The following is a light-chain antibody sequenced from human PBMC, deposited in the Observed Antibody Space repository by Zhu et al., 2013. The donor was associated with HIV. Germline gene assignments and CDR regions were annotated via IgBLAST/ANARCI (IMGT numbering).Light chain of an antibody. CDR1: QSVSSY. CDR3: QQYDDSPQT. Sequence: EIVLTQSPATLSLSPGERATLSCRASQSVSSYLAWYQQKPGQAPRLLIYGASSGATGIPDRFSGSGSGTDFTLTISRLEPEDFAVYYCQQYDDSPQTFGQGTKVEIK. J-gene: IGKJ1*01. CDR2: GAS. V-gene: IGKV3-20*01.